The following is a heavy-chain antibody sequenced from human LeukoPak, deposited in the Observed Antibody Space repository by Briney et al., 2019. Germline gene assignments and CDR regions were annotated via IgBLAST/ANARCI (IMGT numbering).Heavy chain of an antibody. J-gene: IGHJ5*02. D-gene: IGHD2/OR15-2a*01. Sequence: SETLSLTCTVSGGSISTYYWSWIRQPPGKGLEWIGYISYSGSTNYKPSLKSQVSLSLDTSNNQFSLRLSSVTAADTAVYYCARSSEYYFGPWGQGTLVTVSS. V-gene: IGHV4-59*01. CDR2: ISYSGST. CDR1: GGSISTYY. CDR3: ARSSEYYFGP.